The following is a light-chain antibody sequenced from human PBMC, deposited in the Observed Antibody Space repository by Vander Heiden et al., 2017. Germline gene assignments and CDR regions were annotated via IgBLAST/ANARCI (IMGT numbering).Light chain of an antibody. J-gene: IGKJ4*01. CDR3: QQCYKTPPLT. CDR2: GAS. V-gene: IGKV3D-15*01. Sequence: IVITQSPASLSVSPGERATLTCRASQSISSNLAWYQQKPGQAPRLLIYGASSMDTGIPVRFSGSGSGTEFTLTIGSLQSEDFAIYYCQQCYKTPPLTFGGGTKVEIK. CDR1: QSISSN.